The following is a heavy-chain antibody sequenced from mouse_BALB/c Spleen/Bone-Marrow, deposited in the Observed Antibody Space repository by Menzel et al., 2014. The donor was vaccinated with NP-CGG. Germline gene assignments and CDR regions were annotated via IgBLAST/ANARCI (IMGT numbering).Heavy chain of an antibody. J-gene: IGHJ3*01. CDR3: ARQESIYGGYYGGFAH. CDR1: GFTFNNYA. D-gene: IGHD2-3*01. V-gene: IGHV5-9-3*01. Sequence: VQLKESGGGLVKPGGALNLSCAASGFTFNNYAMSWVRQTPERRLEWVATISSGGGYIYYPDSVKGQFTISRDNAKNALYLQMSSLRSEDTAMYYCARQESIYGGYYGGFAHWGQGTLVTVSA. CDR2: ISSGGGYI.